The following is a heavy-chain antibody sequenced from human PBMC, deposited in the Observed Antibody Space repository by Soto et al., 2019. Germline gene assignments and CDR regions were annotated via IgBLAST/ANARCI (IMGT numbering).Heavy chain of an antibody. D-gene: IGHD3-10*01. CDR1: GFTFSSYG. CDR2: ISYDGSNK. CDR3: ASDPYYYASGF. V-gene: IGHV3-30*03. J-gene: IGHJ4*02. Sequence: GALRLSCAASGFTFSSYGMHWVRQAPGKGLEWVAVISYDGSNKYYADSVKGRFTISRDNSKNTLYLQMNSLRAEDTAVYYCASDPYYYASGFWGQGTLVTVSS.